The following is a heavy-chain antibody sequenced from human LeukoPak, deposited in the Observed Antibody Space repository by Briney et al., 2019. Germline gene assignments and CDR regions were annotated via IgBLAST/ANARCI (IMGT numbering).Heavy chain of an antibody. D-gene: IGHD1-26*01. Sequence: ASVKVSCKASGGTFISYTISWVRQAPGQGLEWMGGIIPIFGTANYAQKFQGRVTITADESTSTAYMELSSLRSEDTAVYYCAREASNGSYSPFDYWGQGTLVTVSS. CDR3: AREASNGSYSPFDY. CDR1: GGTFISYT. V-gene: IGHV1-69*01. J-gene: IGHJ4*02. CDR2: IIPIFGTA.